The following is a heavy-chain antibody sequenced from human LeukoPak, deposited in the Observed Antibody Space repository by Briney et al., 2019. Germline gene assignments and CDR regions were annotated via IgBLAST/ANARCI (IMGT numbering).Heavy chain of an antibody. Sequence: SETLSLTCAVYGGSFSGYYWSWIRQPPGKGLEWIGEINHSGSTNYNPSLKSRVTISVDTSKNQFSLKLSSVTAADTAVYYCARGPRRWLQPHDAFDIWGQGTMVTVSS. CDR3: ARGPRRWLQPHDAFDI. J-gene: IGHJ3*02. D-gene: IGHD5-24*01. CDR1: GGSFSGYY. CDR2: INHSGST. V-gene: IGHV4-34*01.